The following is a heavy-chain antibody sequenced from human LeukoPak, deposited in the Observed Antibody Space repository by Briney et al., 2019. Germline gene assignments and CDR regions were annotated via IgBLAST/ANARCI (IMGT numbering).Heavy chain of an antibody. V-gene: IGHV3-11*06. CDR3: ARGFLWFGELLYPAPFDY. D-gene: IGHD3-10*01. CDR1: GFTFSDYY. Sequence: GGSLRLSCAASGFTFSDYYMSWIRPAPGKGLEWVSYICSSSSYTNYADSVKGRFTISRDNAKNSLYLQMNSLRAEDTAVYYCARGFLWFGELLYPAPFDYWGQGTLVTVSS. CDR2: ICSSSSYT. J-gene: IGHJ4*02.